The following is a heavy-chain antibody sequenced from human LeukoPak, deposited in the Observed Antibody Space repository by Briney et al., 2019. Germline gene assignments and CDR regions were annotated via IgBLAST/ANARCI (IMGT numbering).Heavy chain of an antibody. CDR3: ARLPRGYCSGGSCYGIDY. Sequence: SKTLSLTCTVSGGSISSYYWSWIRQPPGKGLEWIGYIYYSGSTNYNPSLKSRVTISVDTSKNQFSLKLSSVTAADTAVYYCARLPRGYCSGGSCYGIDYWGQGTLVTVSP. CDR2: IYYSGST. D-gene: IGHD2-15*01. J-gene: IGHJ4*02. V-gene: IGHV4-59*08. CDR1: GGSISSYY.